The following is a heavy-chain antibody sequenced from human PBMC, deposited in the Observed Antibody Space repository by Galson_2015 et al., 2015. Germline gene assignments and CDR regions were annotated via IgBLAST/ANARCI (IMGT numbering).Heavy chain of an antibody. J-gene: IGHJ4*02. V-gene: IGHV3-74*01. CDR2: IKGSGSDI. CDR3: VRDGDKFDFDF. Sequence: SLRLSCAASGFTFSSYWMHWVRQAPGKGLVWVSRIKGSGSDIRYADSVKGRFTMSRDNTKKTLHLHMSNLGAEDTALYFCVRDGDKFDFDFWGQGTLVTVSS. D-gene: IGHD3-10*01. CDR1: GFTFSSYW.